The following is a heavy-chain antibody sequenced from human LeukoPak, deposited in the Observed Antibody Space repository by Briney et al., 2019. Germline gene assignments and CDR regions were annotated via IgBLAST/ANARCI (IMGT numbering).Heavy chain of an antibody. J-gene: IGHJ5*02. Sequence: GGSLRLSCAASGFTFSNACMTWVRQAPGKGLEWVGHIKSKSDDGTTDYAAPVKGRFTISRDDSKNMLFLQMNSLKTEDTAVYYCTTDGVVFTWGQGTLVTVSS. V-gene: IGHV3-15*01. CDR3: TTDGVVFT. CDR2: IKSKSDDGTT. D-gene: IGHD2-2*01. CDR1: GFTFSNAC.